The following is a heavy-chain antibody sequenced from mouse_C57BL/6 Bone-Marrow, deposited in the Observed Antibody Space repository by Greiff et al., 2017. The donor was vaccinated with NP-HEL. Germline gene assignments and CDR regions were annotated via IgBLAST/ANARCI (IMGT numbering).Heavy chain of an antibody. V-gene: IGHV1-50*01. CDR2: IAPSDSYT. CDR3: ARSEGVYYDYSFAY. J-gene: IGHJ3*01. CDR1: GYTFTSYW. D-gene: IGHD2-4*01. Sequence: QVQLQQPGAELVKPGASVKLSCKASGYTFTSYWMQWVKQRPGQGLEWIGEIAPSDSYTNYNQKFKGKATLTVDTSSSTAYMQLSSLTSEDSAVYYWARSEGVYYDYSFAYWGQGTLVTVSA.